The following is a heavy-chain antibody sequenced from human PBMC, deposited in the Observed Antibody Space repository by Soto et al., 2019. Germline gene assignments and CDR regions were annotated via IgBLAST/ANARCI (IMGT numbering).Heavy chain of an antibody. Sequence: QVQLQESGPGLVKPSQTLSLTCTVSGGSISSGDYYWSWIRQPPGKGLEWIGYIYYSGSTYYNPSLKSRVTISVDTSKNQFSLKLSSVTAADTTVYYCARVGGFGATTIDYWGQGTLVTVSS. CDR2: IYYSGST. D-gene: IGHD3-10*01. CDR1: GGSISSGDYY. V-gene: IGHV4-30-4*01. CDR3: ARVGGFGATTIDY. J-gene: IGHJ4*02.